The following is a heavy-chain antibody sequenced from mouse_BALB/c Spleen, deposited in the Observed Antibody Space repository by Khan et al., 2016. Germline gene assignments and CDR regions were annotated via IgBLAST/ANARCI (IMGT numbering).Heavy chain of an antibody. Sequence: EVQLQESGPGLVKPSQSLSLTCTVTGYSITSDYAWNWIRQFPGNKLEWMGYISYSGSTSYNPSLKSRISITRDTSKNQFFLQLNSVTTEDTATXCCGRHTTVEFPYFDYWGQGTTLTVSS. CDR1: GYSITSDYA. CDR2: ISYSGST. V-gene: IGHV3-2*02. D-gene: IGHD1-1*01. CDR3: GRHTTVEFPYFDY. J-gene: IGHJ2*01.